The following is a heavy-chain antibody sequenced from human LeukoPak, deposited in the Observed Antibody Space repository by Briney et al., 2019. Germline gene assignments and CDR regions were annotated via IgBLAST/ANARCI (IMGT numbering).Heavy chain of an antibody. J-gene: IGHJ6*03. CDR2: IHPSGST. D-gene: IGHD5-18*01. V-gene: IGHV4-34*01. CDR3: ARVGYSYVINDWSRTGLGAYPTKYYYHMDV. Sequence: PSETLSLTCTVYGGSFSDYYWGWIRQPPGKGLEWIGEIHPSGSTNYSPSLESRVTISLDASKTQFSLKLSSVAAADTAVYFCARVGYSYVINDWSRTGLGAYPTKYYYHMDVWDKGTTVTVSS. CDR1: GGSFSDYY.